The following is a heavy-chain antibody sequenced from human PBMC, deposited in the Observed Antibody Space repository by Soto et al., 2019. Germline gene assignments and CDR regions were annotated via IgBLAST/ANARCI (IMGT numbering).Heavy chain of an antibody. CDR2: IHYSGSV. Sequence: PSETLSLTCTVSGGSISVEHYHWTWIRQPPGKGLEWIGYIHYSGSVYYNPSLQSRLSMSVDTSKNLFSLKLASVTAADTAVYYCARQGANFWSGYYKGPYFFDYWGQGTLVTVSS. CDR1: GGSISVEHYH. V-gene: IGHV4-30-4*01. CDR3: ARQGANFWSGYYKGPYFFDY. J-gene: IGHJ4*02. D-gene: IGHD3-3*01.